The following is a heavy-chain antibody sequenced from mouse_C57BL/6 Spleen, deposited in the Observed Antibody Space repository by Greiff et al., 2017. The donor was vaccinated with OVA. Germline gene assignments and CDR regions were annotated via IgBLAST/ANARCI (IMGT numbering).Heavy chain of an antibody. CDR3: AREGTEAPYFDY. CDR1: GYTFTSYW. J-gene: IGHJ2*01. CDR2: IDPSDSET. Sequence: QVQLQQPGAELVRPGSSVKLSCKASGYTFTSYWMHWVKQRPIQGLEWIGNIDPSDSETHYNQKFKDKDTLTVDKSSSTAYMQLSSLTSEDSAVYYCAREGTEAPYFDYWGQGTTLTVSS. D-gene: IGHD3-2*02. V-gene: IGHV1-52*01.